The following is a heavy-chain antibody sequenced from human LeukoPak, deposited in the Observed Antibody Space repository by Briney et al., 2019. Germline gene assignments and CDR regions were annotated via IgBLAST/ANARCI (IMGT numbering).Heavy chain of an antibody. CDR3: AKGAGDYGGNPHNWFDP. CDR2: IRYDGSNK. Sequence: GGSLRLSCAASGFTFSSYGMHWVRQAPGKGLEWVAFIRYDGSNKYYADSVKGRFTISRDNSKNTLYLQMNSLRAEDTAVYYCAKGAGDYGGNPHNWFDPWGQGTLVTVSS. V-gene: IGHV3-30*02. D-gene: IGHD4-23*01. J-gene: IGHJ5*02. CDR1: GFTFSSYG.